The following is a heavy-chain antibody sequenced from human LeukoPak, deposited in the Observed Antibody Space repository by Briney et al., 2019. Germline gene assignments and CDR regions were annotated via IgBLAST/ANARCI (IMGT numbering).Heavy chain of an antibody. Sequence: GGSLRLSCAASGFTFSSYSMNWVRQAPGKGLEWVSSISSSSSYIYYADSVKGRFTISRGNAKNSLYLQMNSLRAEDTAVYYCARGHERGMDYWGQGTLVTVSS. CDR2: ISSSSSYI. V-gene: IGHV3-21*01. CDR3: ARGHERGMDY. CDR1: GFTFSSYS. J-gene: IGHJ4*02. D-gene: IGHD1-1*01.